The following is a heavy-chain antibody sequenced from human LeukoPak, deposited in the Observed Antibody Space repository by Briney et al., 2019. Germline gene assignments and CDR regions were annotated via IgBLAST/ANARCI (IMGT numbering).Heavy chain of an antibody. J-gene: IGHJ6*02. V-gene: IGHV3-7*05. CDR1: GFTFSNYW. Sequence: AGGSLRLSCAASGFTFSNYWMSWVRQAPGKGLEWVANIKRDGSEKYYVDSVKGRFTISRDNAKNSLYLHMNSLRAADTAVYYCAPMAADTAMVGMDVWGQGTEVTVSS. D-gene: IGHD5-18*01. CDR3: APMAADTAMVGMDV. CDR2: IKRDGSEK.